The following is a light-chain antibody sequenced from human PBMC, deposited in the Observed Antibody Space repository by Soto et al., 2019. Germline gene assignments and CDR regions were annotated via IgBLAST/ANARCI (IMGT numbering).Light chain of an antibody. Sequence: QPVLTQPASVSGSPGQSITISCTGTSSDVGGYNYVSWHQQHPGKAPKLMIYDVSNRPSGVSNRFSGSKSGNTASLTISGLQAEDEADYYCSSYTSSSVVFGGGTKLTVL. CDR1: SSDVGGYNY. J-gene: IGLJ2*01. V-gene: IGLV2-14*01. CDR3: SSYTSSSVV. CDR2: DVS.